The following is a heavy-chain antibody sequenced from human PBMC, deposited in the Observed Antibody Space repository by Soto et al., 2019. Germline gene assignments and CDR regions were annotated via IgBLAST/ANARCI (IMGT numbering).Heavy chain of an antibody. CDR1: GFIFTTSD. CDR2: ITITGDTT. V-gene: IGHV3-23*01. J-gene: IGHJ4*02. Sequence: ESEGGLVQPGGSLRLSCEASGFIFTTSDMSWVRQAPGKGLEWISSITITGDTTHYADSVKGRFTISRDNSRNTVYLQMNSLGVDGRAGYYCGKGGGGDHGYWGQGTLVAVSS. D-gene: IGHD2-21*02. CDR3: GKGGGGDHGY.